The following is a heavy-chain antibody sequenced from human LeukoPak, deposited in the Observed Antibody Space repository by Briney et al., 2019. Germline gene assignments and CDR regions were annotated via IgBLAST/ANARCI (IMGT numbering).Heavy chain of an antibody. D-gene: IGHD1-26*01. J-gene: IGHJ4*02. CDR3: ARDLGSNYVYFDY. CDR1: GGSISSHY. V-gene: IGHV4-4*07. Sequence: ASETLSLTCTDSGGSISSHYWSWLRQPAGKGLEYIGRIHTSGITNYNPSLKSRVTMSGDTSKNQFYLNLRSVTAADTAVYYCARDLGSNYVYFDYWGQGSLVTVSS. CDR2: IHTSGIT.